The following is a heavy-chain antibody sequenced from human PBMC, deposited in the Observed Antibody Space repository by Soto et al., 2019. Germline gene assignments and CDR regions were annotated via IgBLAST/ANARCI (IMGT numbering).Heavy chain of an antibody. CDR3: ARESGGYSYGDQHDFDY. CDR1: GFTFSSYS. Sequence: GGSLRLSCAASGFTFSSYSMNWVRQAPGKGLEWVSSISSSSSYIYYADSVKGRFTISRDNAKNSLYLQMNSLRAEDTAVYYCARESGGYSYGDQHDFDYWGQGTLVTVSS. CDR2: ISSSSSYI. V-gene: IGHV3-21*01. D-gene: IGHD5-18*01. J-gene: IGHJ4*02.